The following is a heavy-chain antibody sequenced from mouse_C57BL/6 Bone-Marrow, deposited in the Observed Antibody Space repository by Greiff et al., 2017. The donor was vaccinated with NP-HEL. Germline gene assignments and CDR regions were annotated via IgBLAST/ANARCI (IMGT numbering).Heavy chain of an antibody. V-gene: IGHV1-81*01. CDR2: IYPRSGNT. J-gene: IGHJ4*01. Sequence: VKLMESGAELARPGASVKLSCKASGYTFTSYGISWVKQRTGQGLEWIGEIYPRSGNTYYNEKFKGKVTLTADKSSSTAYMELRSLTSEDSAVYFCARGKDLLSLYYYAMDYWGQGTSVTVSS. CDR3: ARGKDLLSLYYYAMDY. D-gene: IGHD2-1*01. CDR1: GYTFTSYG.